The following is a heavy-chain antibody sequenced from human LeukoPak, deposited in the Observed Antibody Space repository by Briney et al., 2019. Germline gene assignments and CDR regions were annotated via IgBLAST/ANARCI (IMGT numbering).Heavy chain of an antibody. Sequence: GGSLRLSCAASGFTFSSYSMNWVRQAPGKGLEWVSSISSSSYIYYADSVKGRFTISRDNAKNSLYLQMNSLRAEDTAVYYCATPSGSYGSAFDIWGQGTMVTVSS. CDR2: ISSSSYI. J-gene: IGHJ3*02. V-gene: IGHV3-21*01. CDR3: ATPSGSYGSAFDI. CDR1: GFTFSSYS. D-gene: IGHD1-26*01.